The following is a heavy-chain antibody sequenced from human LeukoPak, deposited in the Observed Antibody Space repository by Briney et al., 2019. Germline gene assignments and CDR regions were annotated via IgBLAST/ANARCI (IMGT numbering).Heavy chain of an antibody. J-gene: IGHJ4*02. CDR2: ISGSDDKT. V-gene: IGHV3-23*01. D-gene: IGHD5-18*01. CDR3: AKVISYGYDY. Sequence: PGGSLRLSCSASGFTFSSYAMSWVRQAPGKGLEWVSVISGSDDKTFYADSVKGRFTISRDNSKNTLYLQMSSLRAEDTAVYYCAKVISYGYDYWGQGTLVTVSS. CDR1: GFTFSSYA.